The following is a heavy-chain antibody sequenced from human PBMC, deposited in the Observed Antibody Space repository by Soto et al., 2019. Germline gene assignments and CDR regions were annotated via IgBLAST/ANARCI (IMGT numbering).Heavy chain of an antibody. CDR3: AREQWVRAGGGGTEPLDI. CDR2: INPNGGST. CDR1: GYSFTSQY. Sequence: QVQLVQSGAEVEKPGASVKISCKASGYSFTSQYVHWVRQAPGQGLEWMGIINPNGGSTTYAQKFRGRGTVTRGTATCPGRMGLCSLVSEDTAVDYCAREQWVRAGGGGTEPLDIWGQGTMVTVAS. V-gene: IGHV1-46*03. J-gene: IGHJ3*02. D-gene: IGHD6-19*01.